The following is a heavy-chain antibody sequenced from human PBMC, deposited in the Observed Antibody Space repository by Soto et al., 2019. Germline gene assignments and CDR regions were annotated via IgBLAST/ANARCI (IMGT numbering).Heavy chain of an antibody. D-gene: IGHD5-18*01. Sequence: QVQLQESGPGLVKPSETLSLTCTVSGGPISGFYWSWIRQSPGKGLEWISYIFNTGSTQFNPSLKSRVTISVDTSKNQVSLKLTSVTAADTAVYYCARATQHQDWYFDLWGRGTLVSVSS. CDR1: GGPISGFY. CDR3: ARATQHQDWYFDL. CDR2: IFNTGST. V-gene: IGHV4-59*01. J-gene: IGHJ2*01.